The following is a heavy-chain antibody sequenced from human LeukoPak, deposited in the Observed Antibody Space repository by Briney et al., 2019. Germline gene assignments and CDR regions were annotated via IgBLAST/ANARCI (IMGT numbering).Heavy chain of an antibody. CDR3: ARDGQGVAGPTRERSYWYFDL. J-gene: IGHJ2*01. CDR1: GFTFSSYG. Sequence: PGRSLRLSCAASGFTFSSYGMHWVRQAPGKGLEWVAVIWYDGSNKYYADSVKGRFTISRDNSKNTLYLQMNSLRAEDTAVYYCARDGQGVAGPTRERSYWYFDLWGRGTLVTVSS. D-gene: IGHD6-19*01. V-gene: IGHV3-33*01. CDR2: IWYDGSNK.